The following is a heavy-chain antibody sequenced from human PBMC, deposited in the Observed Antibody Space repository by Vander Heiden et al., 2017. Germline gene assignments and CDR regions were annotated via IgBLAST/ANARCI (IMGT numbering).Heavy chain of an antibody. CDR2: ISAYNGNT. J-gene: IGHJ6*02. D-gene: IGHD3-22*01. Sequence: QVQLVQSGAEVKKPGASVKVSCKASGHTFTSYGISWVRQAPGQGLEWMGWISAYNGNTNYAQKLQGRVTMTTDTSTSTAYMELRSLRSDDTAVYYCARVGVTMTQAYYYGMDVWGQGTTVTVSS. V-gene: IGHV1-18*01. CDR3: ARVGVTMTQAYYYGMDV. CDR1: GHTFTSYG.